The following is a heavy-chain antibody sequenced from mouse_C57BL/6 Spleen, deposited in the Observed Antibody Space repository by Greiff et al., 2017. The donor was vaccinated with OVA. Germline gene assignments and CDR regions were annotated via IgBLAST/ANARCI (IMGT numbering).Heavy chain of an antibody. V-gene: IGHV1-59*01. CDR1: GYTFTSYW. CDR2: IDPSDSYT. CDR3: ARRGYYSNLYAMDY. Sequence: VQLQQPGAELVRPGTSVKLSCKASGYTFTSYWMHWVKQRPGQGLEWIGVIDPSDSYTNYNQKFKGKATLTVDTSSSTAYMQLSSLTSEDSAVYYCARRGYYSNLYAMDYWGQGTSVTVSS. J-gene: IGHJ4*01. D-gene: IGHD2-5*01.